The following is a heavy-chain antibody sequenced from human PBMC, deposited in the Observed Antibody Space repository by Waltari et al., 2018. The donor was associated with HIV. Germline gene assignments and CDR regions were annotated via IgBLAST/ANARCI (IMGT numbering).Heavy chain of an antibody. Sequence: EVQLVQSGAEVKKPGESLKIACKCSGNSFSSDWIAWVGQMPGKGLEWMGFIDPGDSDTRYSPSFQGQVLMSADKSTATAYLQWSSLKASDTAMYYCATLVVHWFDPWGQGTLVTVSS. J-gene: IGHJ5*02. V-gene: IGHV5-51*01. D-gene: IGHD2-21*01. CDR3: ATLVVHWFDP. CDR1: GNSFSSDW. CDR2: IDPGDSDT.